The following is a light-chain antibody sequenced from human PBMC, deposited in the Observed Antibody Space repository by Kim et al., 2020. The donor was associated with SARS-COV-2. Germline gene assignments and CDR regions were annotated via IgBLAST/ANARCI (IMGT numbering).Light chain of an antibody. CDR1: NIGRKI. CDR2: YDS. Sequence: SYELTQPPSVAVSPGETARITCGGNNIGRKIVHWYQQRPGQAPVLVIYYDSDRPSGIPERFSGSNSGNTATLTISRVEAGDEADYYCQLWDSSSEHWVLG. J-gene: IGLJ3*02. V-gene: IGLV3-21*04. CDR3: QLWDSSSEHWV.